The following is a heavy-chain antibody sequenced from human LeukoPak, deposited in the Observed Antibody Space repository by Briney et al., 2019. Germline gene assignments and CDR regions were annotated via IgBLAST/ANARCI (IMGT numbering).Heavy chain of an antibody. CDR2: ISSSSSSI. CDR1: GFTFSNYG. Sequence: PGGSLRLSCAASGFTFSNYGMNWVRQAPGKGLEWVSSISSSSSSIYYADSPKGRFTISRDNAKTSLYLQMNSLRAEDTAVYYCARLADYGNYGPREYLDFWGQGTLVTVSS. J-gene: IGHJ4*02. D-gene: IGHD4-11*01. V-gene: IGHV3-21*01. CDR3: ARLADYGNYGPREYLDF.